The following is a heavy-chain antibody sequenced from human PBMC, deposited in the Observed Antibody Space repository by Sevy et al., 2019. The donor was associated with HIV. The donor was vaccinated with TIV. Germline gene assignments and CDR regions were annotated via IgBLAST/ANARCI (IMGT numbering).Heavy chain of an antibody. Sequence: ASVKVSCKASGGTFSSYAISWVRQAPGQGLEWMGGIIPIFGTANYAQKFQGRVTITADESTSTAYMELSSLRSEDTAVYYCARIVIAARFDVYYGMDVWGQGTTVTVSS. CDR2: IIPIFGTA. V-gene: IGHV1-69*13. CDR1: GGTFSSYA. D-gene: IGHD6-6*01. CDR3: ARIVIAARFDVYYGMDV. J-gene: IGHJ6*02.